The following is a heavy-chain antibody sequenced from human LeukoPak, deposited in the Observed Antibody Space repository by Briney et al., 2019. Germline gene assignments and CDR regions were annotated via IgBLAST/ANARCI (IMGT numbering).Heavy chain of an antibody. CDR2: IKEDGSEK. CDR3: ARGSGWRIFEY. CDR1: GFTFSNYW. J-gene: IGHJ4*02. D-gene: IGHD6-19*01. Sequence: PGGSLRLSCAASGFTFSNYWMSWVRQAPGKGLEWGANIKEDGSEKNYVDSVKGRFTISRDNAKNSLYLQMNSLRGEDTAVYYCARGSGWRIFEYWGQGTLVTVSS. V-gene: IGHV3-7*05.